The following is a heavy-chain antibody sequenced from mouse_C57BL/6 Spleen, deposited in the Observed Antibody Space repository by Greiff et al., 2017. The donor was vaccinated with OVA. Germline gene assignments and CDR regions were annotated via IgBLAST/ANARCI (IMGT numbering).Heavy chain of an antibody. J-gene: IGHJ4*01. CDR3: ARRRSNSDYYAMDY. Sequence: EVHLVESGGGLVKPGGSLKLSCAASGFTFSDYGMHWVRQAPEKGLEWVAYISSGSSTIYYADTVKGRFTISRDNAKNTLFLQMTSLRSEDTAMYYCARRRSNSDYYAMDYWGQGTSVTVSS. V-gene: IGHV5-17*01. CDR1: GFTFSDYG. D-gene: IGHD2-5*01. CDR2: ISSGSSTI.